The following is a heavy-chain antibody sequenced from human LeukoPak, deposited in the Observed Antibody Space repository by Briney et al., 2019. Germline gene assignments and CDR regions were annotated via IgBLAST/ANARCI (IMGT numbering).Heavy chain of an antibody. Sequence: GASVKVSCKASGYTFTGYYMHWVRQAPGQGLEWMGWINPNSGGTNYAQKFQGRVTMTRDTSISTAYMELSRLRSDDTAVYYCARSLNYDILTGYYAFDYWDQGTLVTVSS. J-gene: IGHJ4*02. V-gene: IGHV1-2*02. CDR2: INPNSGGT. D-gene: IGHD3-9*01. CDR1: GYTFTGYY. CDR3: ARSLNYDILTGYYAFDY.